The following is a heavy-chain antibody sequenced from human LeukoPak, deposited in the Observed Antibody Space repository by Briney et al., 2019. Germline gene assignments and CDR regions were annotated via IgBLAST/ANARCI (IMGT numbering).Heavy chain of an antibody. CDR1: GFTFSSYW. V-gene: IGHV3-74*01. J-gene: IGHJ5*02. D-gene: IGHD2-21*02. Sequence: QTGGSLRLSCAASGFTFSSYWMHWVRQAPGKGLVWFSRINSDGSSTSYADSVKGRFTISRDNAKNTLYLQMNSLRAEDTAVYYCAREYVVVTAILYNWFDPWGQGTLVTVSS. CDR3: AREYVVVTAILYNWFDP. CDR2: INSDGSST.